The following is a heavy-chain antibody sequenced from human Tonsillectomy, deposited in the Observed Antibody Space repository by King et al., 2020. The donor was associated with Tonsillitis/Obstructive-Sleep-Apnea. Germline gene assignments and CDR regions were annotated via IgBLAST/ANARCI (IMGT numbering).Heavy chain of an antibody. CDR2: INHSGST. J-gene: IGHJ5*02. D-gene: IGHD2-2*01. V-gene: IGHV4-34*01. Sequence: VQLQQWGAGLLKPSETLSLTCAVYGGSFSGYYWSWIRQPPGKGLEWIGEINHSGSTNYNPSLKSLVTMSVDTSKNQFSLKLSSVTAADTAVYYCARDYCSSTSCYNWFDLWGQGTLVTVSS. CDR1: GGSFSGYY. CDR3: ARDYCSSTSCYNWFDL.